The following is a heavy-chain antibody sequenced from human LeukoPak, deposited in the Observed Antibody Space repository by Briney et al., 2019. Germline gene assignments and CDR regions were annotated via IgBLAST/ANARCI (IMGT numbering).Heavy chain of an antibody. CDR1: GFTFSSYS. J-gene: IGHJ4*02. Sequence: GSLRLSCAASGFTFSSYSMNWVRQAPGKGLEWVSSISSSSSYIYYADSVKGRFTISRDNAKDSLYLQMNSLRAEDTAVYYCAREGAAAGTALDYWGQGTLVTVSS. CDR2: ISSSSSYI. V-gene: IGHV3-21*01. CDR3: AREGAAAGTALDY. D-gene: IGHD6-13*01.